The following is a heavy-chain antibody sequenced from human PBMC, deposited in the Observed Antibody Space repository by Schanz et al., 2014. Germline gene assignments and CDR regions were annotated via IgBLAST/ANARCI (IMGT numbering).Heavy chain of an antibody. CDR1: GFIFSNYG. CDR2: IWSDGSGK. D-gene: IGHD3-9*01. Sequence: VQLVESGGGFVQPGGSLRLSCAASGFIFSNYGMHWVRQAPGKGLEWVAVIWSDGSGKYYADSVKGRFTISRDNSKNTLYLQMNSLRAEDTAVYYCAKQIHYDILTVTRNWGQGTLVTVSS. J-gene: IGHJ4*02. V-gene: IGHV3-33*06. CDR3: AKQIHYDILTVTRN.